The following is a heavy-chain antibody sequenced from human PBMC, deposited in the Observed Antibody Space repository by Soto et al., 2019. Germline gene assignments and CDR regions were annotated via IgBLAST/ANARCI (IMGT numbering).Heavy chain of an antibody. D-gene: IGHD3-10*01. J-gene: IGHJ3*01. V-gene: IGHV1-18*01. CDR1: GYSFSTYE. CDR3: ARDVGDESITYNDAFDV. CDR2: VSAYRDYT. Sequence: QAQLMQSAAEVKKPGASVKVSCKASGYSFSTYEINWLRQAPGQGLERIGWVSAYRDYTDYAEKFQDRVTMTTDTSTNTAYMELRSLTYNDTAVYYCARDVGDESITYNDAFDVWGQGTMVTVSS.